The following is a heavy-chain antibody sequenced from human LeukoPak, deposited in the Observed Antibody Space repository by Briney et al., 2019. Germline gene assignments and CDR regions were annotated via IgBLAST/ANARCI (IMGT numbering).Heavy chain of an antibody. J-gene: IGHJ4*02. CDR3: AKDGKGGYSYGSYFDY. CDR1: GFTFSSYG. D-gene: IGHD5-18*01. Sequence: GGSLRLSCAASGFTFSSYGMHWVRQAPGKGLEWVAVISYDGSNKYYADSVKGRLTISRDNSKNTLYLQMNSLRAEDTAVYYCAKDGKGGYSYGSYFDYWGQGTLVTFSS. V-gene: IGHV3-30*18. CDR2: ISYDGSNK.